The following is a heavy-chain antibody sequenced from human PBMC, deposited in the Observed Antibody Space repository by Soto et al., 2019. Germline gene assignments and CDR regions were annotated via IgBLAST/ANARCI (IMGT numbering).Heavy chain of an antibody. CDR2: IDPSDSYT. J-gene: IGHJ5*02. V-gene: IGHV5-10-1*01. CDR3: ARHEAYNIVGATNWFDP. D-gene: IGHD1-26*01. CDR1: GYSFTSYW. Sequence: GESLKISCKGSGYSFTSYWISWVRQMPGKGLEWMGRIDPSDSYTNYSPSFQGHVTISADKSISTAYLQWSSLKASDTAMYYCARHEAYNIVGATNWFDPWGQGTLVTVSS.